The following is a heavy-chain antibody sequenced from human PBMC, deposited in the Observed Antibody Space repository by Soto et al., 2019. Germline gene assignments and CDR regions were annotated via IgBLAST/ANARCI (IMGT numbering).Heavy chain of an antibody. D-gene: IGHD4-4*01. V-gene: IGHV3-74*01. CDR1: GFTFSSYW. CDR2: INSDGSST. Sequence: EVQLVESGGGLVQPGGSLRLSCAASGFTFSSYWMHWVRQAPGKGLVWVSRINSDGSSTSYADSVKGRFTISRDNAKNTLYPQMNSLRAEDTAVYYCARVQSSVTGLRGPMSYFDYWGQGTLVTVSS. J-gene: IGHJ4*02. CDR3: ARVQSSVTGLRGPMSYFDY.